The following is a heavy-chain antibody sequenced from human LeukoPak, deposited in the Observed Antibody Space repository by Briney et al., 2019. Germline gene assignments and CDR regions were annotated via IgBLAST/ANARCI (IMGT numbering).Heavy chain of an antibody. CDR2: ISDTGDTT. Sequence: GGSLRLSCAASGFTFSSYGMHWVRQAPGKGLDCFSYISDTGDTTYYADSVKGRFTISRDNAKNSLYLQMNSLRAEDTALYYCARIESSGSAIDIWGQGTMVTVSS. CDR1: GFTFSSYG. D-gene: IGHD3-22*01. CDR3: ARIESSGSAIDI. V-gene: IGHV3-48*04. J-gene: IGHJ3*02.